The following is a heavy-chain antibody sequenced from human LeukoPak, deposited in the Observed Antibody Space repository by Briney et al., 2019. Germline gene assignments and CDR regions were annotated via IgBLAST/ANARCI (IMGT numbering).Heavy chain of an antibody. CDR3: ASRTLGYCSGGSCSPTHYFDY. CDR2: IDPSDSYT. CDR1: GYSFTSYW. J-gene: IGHJ4*02. Sequence: GESLRISCKGSGYSFTSYWISWVRQMPGKGLEWMGRIDPSDSYTKYSPSFQGHVTISVDTSISTAYLQWSSLEASDTAMYYCASRTLGYCSGGSCSPTHYFDYWGQGTLVTVSS. V-gene: IGHV5-10-1*01. D-gene: IGHD2-15*01.